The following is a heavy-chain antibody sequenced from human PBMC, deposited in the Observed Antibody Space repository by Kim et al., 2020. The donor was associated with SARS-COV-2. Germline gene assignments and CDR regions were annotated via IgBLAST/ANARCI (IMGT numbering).Heavy chain of an antibody. V-gene: IGHV6-1*01. CDR3: VRLNSSGSPFNYYYGMDV. Sequence: SQTLSLTCAISGDRISTNSAAWNWFRQSPSRGLEWLGRTYFGSKWYTDYAGSVKSRFTINADTSKNQFSMHLNSVTPEDTAVYYCVRLNSSGSPFNYYYGMDVWGQGTPVTVSS. D-gene: IGHD3-22*01. CDR1: GDRISTNSAA. J-gene: IGHJ6*02. CDR2: TYFGSKWYT.